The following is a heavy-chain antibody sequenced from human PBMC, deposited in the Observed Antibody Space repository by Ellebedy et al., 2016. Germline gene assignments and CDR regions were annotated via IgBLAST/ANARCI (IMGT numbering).Heavy chain of an antibody. D-gene: IGHD3-3*01. CDR3: ARDGSEWSRDH. CDR1: GFTFDDYA. V-gene: IGHV3-21*06. J-gene: IGHJ4*02. CDR2: IDFSGTGT. Sequence: GESLKISXAASGFTFDDYAMHWVRQAPGKGLEWVATIDFSGTGTYYADSVKGRFIISRDNTKNLVFLQMNSLGVEDTAVYYCARDGSEWSRDHWGQGTLVTVSS.